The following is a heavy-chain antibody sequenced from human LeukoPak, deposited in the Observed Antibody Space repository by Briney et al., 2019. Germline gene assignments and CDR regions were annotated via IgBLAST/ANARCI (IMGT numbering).Heavy chain of an antibody. CDR1: GFTFSIYA. CDR2: TSSGGDYT. CDR3: AKDRPNYYESNGHYYRRDGDS. D-gene: IGHD3-22*01. V-gene: IGHV3-23*01. Sequence: GGSLRLSCAASGFTFSIYAMSWVRQAPGKGLEWVSSTSSGGDYTYYAGSVKGRFTISRDNSKNTLYLQTNSLRAEDTATYYCAKDRPNYYESNGHYYRRDGDSWGQGTLVTVFS. J-gene: IGHJ5*01.